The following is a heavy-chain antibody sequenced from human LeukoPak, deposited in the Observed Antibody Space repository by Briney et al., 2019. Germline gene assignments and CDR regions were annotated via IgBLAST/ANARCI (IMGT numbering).Heavy chain of an antibody. Sequence: RASVKVSCXTCGGTFSNYAINWVRQAPGQGLEWMGRIIPSFGTANYAQKFQGRVTITPDESTSTLYMELSSLRSEDTAVYFCERYVAVPGDHFDYWGQGTLVTVSS. CDR1: GGTFSNYA. CDR3: ERYVAVPGDHFDY. D-gene: IGHD6-19*01. V-gene: IGHV1-69*13. J-gene: IGHJ4*02. CDR2: IIPSFGTA.